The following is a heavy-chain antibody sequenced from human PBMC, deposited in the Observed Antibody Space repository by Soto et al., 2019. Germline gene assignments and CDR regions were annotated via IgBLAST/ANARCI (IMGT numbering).Heavy chain of an antibody. Sequence: ASVKVSCKASGYTFTSYAMHWVRQAPGQRLEWMGWINAGNGNTKYSQKLQGRVTITRDTSASTAYMELSSLRSEDTAVYYCARDPLRVLRYFVPFDYWGQGTLVTVSS. CDR3: ARDPLRVLRYFVPFDY. CDR2: INAGNGNT. D-gene: IGHD3-9*01. J-gene: IGHJ4*02. CDR1: GYTFTSYA. V-gene: IGHV1-3*01.